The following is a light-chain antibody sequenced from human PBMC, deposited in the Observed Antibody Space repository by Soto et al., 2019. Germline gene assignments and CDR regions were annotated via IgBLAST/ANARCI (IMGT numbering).Light chain of an antibody. CDR3: SSYTSGSTPVV. CDR2: EVS. J-gene: IGLJ2*01. Sequence: QSVLTQPASVSGSPGQSITISCTETSSDLGGYNYVSWYQQHPGKAPKLMIYEVSNRPSGVSNRFSGSKSGNTASLTISGLQAEDEADYCCSSYTSGSTPVVFGGGTKLTVL. V-gene: IGLV2-14*01. CDR1: SSDLGGYNY.